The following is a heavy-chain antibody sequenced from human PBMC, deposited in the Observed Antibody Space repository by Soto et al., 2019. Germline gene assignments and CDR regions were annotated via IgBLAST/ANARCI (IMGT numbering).Heavy chain of an antibody. V-gene: IGHV4-31*03. CDR1: GGSISSGGYY. D-gene: IGHD5-18*01. CDR2: IYYSGST. Sequence: SETLSLTCTVSGGSISSGGYYWSWIRQHPGKGLEWIGYIYYSGSTYYNPSLKSRVTISVDTSKNQFSLKLSSVTAADTAVYYCARDTGGYSYGPPAYFDYWGQGTLVTVSS. J-gene: IGHJ4*02. CDR3: ARDTGGYSYGPPAYFDY.